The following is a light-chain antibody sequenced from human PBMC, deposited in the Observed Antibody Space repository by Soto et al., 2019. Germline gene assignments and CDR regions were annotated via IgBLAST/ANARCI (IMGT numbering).Light chain of an antibody. CDR2: GAS. V-gene: IGKV3-20*01. CDR3: QQYGSSPTIT. CDR1: QSVSNNY. Sequence: EILLSQSPGTLSLSPGERATPSCRASQSVSNNYQAWYQQKSCQAPRLLIYGASVRATGIPDSFSGSGSGTDFTLTISRLETEDFAVYYCQQYGSSPTITFGHGTRLEIK. J-gene: IGKJ5*01.